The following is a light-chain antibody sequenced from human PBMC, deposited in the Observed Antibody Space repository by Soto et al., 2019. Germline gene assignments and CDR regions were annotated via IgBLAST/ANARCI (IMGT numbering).Light chain of an antibody. V-gene: IGLV2-11*01. CDR3: CSHAGSYTYV. CDR1: SSDVGGYKY. CDR2: DVS. Sequence: QAVVTQPRSVSGSPGQSVTISCTGTSSDVGGYKYVSWYQQHPGKAPKVMIYDVSKRPSGVPDRFSGSKSGNTASPTISGLQADDEADYYCCSHAGSYTYVFGTGTKLTVL. J-gene: IGLJ1*01.